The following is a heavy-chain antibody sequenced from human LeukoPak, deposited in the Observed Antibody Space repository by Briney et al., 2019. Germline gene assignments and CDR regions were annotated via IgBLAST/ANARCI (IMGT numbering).Heavy chain of an antibody. CDR1: GFTFSAYG. Sequence: PGGSLRLSCAASGFTFSAYGMSWVRQSPRKGLEWVSGVSGADGTTYYADSVKGRFTISRDNSKNSLFVQMNSLRAEDTAVYFCAKSRSGSANWALQIFDNWGQGTLVTVSS. J-gene: IGHJ4*02. CDR2: VSGADGTT. D-gene: IGHD1-1*01. CDR3: AKSRSGSANWALQIFDN. V-gene: IGHV3-23*01.